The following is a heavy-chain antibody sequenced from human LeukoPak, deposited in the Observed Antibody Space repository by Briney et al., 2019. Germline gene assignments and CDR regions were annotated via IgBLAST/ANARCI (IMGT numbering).Heavy chain of an antibody. CDR3: ARDLKSSGYPDAFDI. CDR2: ISSSSSYI. D-gene: IGHD3-22*01. CDR1: RFTFSSYS. J-gene: IGHJ3*02. Sequence: GGSLRLSCAASRFTFSSYSMNWVRQAPGKGLEWVSSISSSSSYIYYADSVKGRLTISRDNAKNSLYLQMNSQRAEDTAVYYCARDLKSSGYPDAFDIWDQGKMVTVSS. V-gene: IGHV3-21*01.